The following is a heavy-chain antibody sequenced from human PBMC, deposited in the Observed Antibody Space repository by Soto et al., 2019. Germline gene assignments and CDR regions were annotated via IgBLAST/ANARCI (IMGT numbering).Heavy chain of an antibody. V-gene: IGHV3-7*01. D-gene: IGHD3-16*01. CDR1: GFTFSSYW. J-gene: IGHJ4*02. CDR3: ARVSGGSFDY. Sequence: GESLKISCAASGFTFSSYWMSWVRQAPGKGLEWVANIKQDGSEKYYVDSVKGRFTISRDNAKNSLYLQMNSLRAEDTAVYYCARVSGGSFDYWGQGTLVTVSS. CDR2: IKQDGSEK.